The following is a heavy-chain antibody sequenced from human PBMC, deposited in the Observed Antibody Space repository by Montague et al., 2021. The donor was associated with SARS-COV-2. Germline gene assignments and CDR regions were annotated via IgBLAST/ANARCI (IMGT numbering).Heavy chain of an antibody. CDR3: ASLTLMVLWLSGYYFDS. J-gene: IGHJ4*02. CDR1: GAPLTAGTYN. V-gene: IGHV4-39*02. Sequence: SETLSLTCTVSGAPLTAGTYNWAWLRPPQGQGLDWIGNIFHSGSDTYTPSLQSRVTMSVDTSKKPLSLRLSAATAADTAVYYCASLTLMVLWLSGYYFDSWGQGTLVTVSS. CDR2: IFHSGSD. D-gene: IGHD5-18*01.